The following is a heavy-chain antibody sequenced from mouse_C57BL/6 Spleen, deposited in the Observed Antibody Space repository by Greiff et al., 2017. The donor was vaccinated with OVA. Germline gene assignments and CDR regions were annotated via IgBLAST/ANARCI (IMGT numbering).Heavy chain of an antibody. Sequence: VQLQQSGAELVKPGASVKMSCKASGYTFTSYWITWVKQRPGQGLEWIGDIYPGSGSTNYNEKFKSKATLTVDTSYSTAYMQLSSLTSDDSAVYYCAREGYYSMDYWGQGTSVTVSS. CDR1: GYTFTSYW. V-gene: IGHV1-55*01. J-gene: IGHJ4*01. CDR3: AREGYYSMDY. CDR2: IYPGSGST.